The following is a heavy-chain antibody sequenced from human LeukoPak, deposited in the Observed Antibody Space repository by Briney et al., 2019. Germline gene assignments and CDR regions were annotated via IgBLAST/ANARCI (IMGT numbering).Heavy chain of an antibody. CDR2: ISGSGTTT. D-gene: IGHD2-2*01. Sequence: GGSLRLSCAASGFTVSSNYMSWVRQAPGKGLEWVSAISGSGTTTYYADSVKGRFTISRDNSNNTLYLQMNSLRAEDTAVYYCAKDPFRTRVSAPDYWGQGTLVTVSS. CDR1: GFTVSSNY. V-gene: IGHV3-23*01. CDR3: AKDPFRTRVSAPDY. J-gene: IGHJ4*02.